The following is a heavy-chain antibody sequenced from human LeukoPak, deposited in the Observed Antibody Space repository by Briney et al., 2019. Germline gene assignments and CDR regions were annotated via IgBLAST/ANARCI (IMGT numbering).Heavy chain of an antibody. CDR3: ARHLRSYYYDSSGSRAFDY. V-gene: IGHV4-39*01. D-gene: IGHD3-22*01. Sequence: SETLSLTCTVSGGSISTYYWGWIRQPPGKGLEWIGSIYYSGSTYYNPSLKSRVTISVDTSKNQFSLKLSSVTAADTAVYYCARHLRSYYYDSSGSRAFDYWGQGTLVTVSS. J-gene: IGHJ4*02. CDR2: IYYSGST. CDR1: GGSISTYY.